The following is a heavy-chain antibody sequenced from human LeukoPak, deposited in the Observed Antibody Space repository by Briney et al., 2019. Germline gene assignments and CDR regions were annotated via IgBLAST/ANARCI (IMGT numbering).Heavy chain of an antibody. V-gene: IGHV5-51*01. J-gene: IGHJ4*02. CDR1: GYSFTSYW. Sequence: GASLKISCEGSGYSFTSYWIGWVRQMRGKVVEWMGIIYPGDSETRYSTSFQGQVTISADKSISTAYLQWSSLKASDTAMYYCASSNDYGVHFDYWGQGTLVTVSS. CDR2: IYPGDSET. CDR3: ASSNDYGVHFDY. D-gene: IGHD4-17*01.